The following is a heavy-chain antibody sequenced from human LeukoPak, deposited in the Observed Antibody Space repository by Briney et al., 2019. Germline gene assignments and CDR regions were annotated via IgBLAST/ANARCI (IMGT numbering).Heavy chain of an antibody. CDR2: INSDGSAT. J-gene: IGHJ3*02. V-gene: IGHV3-74*01. CDR3: ARGRGGDAFDI. D-gene: IGHD1-26*01. CDR1: GFTFSSYW. Sequence: PGGSLRLSCAASGFTFSSYWMSWVRQAPGKGLMWVSRINSDGSATSCADPVKGRCTISRDNAKNMLYLEMNSLRVEDTAVYYCARGRGGDAFDIWGQGTMVTVSS.